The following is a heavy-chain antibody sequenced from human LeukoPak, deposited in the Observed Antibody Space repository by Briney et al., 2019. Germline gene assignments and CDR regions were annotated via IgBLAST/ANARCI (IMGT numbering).Heavy chain of an antibody. V-gene: IGHV4-39*01. D-gene: IGHD4-11*01. CDR1: GGSISSTSSY. CDR2: IYYSGGT. CDR3: ARNISTVANGARYNWFYP. J-gene: IGHJ5*02. Sequence: SEILSLTCIVSGGSISSTSSYWVWIRPSPGKGLEWIGTIYYSGGTDYNPSLKSRVTMSVETSKSQFSLKLSSVTAAATAVYYCARNISTVANGARYNWFYPWGPGTLVTVSS.